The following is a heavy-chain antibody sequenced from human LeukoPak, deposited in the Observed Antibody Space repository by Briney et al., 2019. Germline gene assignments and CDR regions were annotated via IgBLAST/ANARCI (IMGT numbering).Heavy chain of an antibody. Sequence: SETLSLTCTVFGGSIGNYYWSWIRQPPGKGLEWIGYIYSSGSTNFNPSLKSRVTISVDTSKNHFSLNLSSVTAADTAVYYCARWGSIAAARFDYWGQGTLVTVSS. CDR1: GGSIGNYY. CDR2: IYSSGST. D-gene: IGHD6-13*01. CDR3: ARWGSIAAARFDY. J-gene: IGHJ4*02. V-gene: IGHV4-59*01.